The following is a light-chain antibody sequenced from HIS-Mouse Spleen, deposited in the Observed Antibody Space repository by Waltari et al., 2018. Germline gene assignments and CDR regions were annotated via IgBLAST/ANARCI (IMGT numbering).Light chain of an antibody. CDR2: DVS. J-gene: IGLJ3*02. CDR3: CSYAGSSTYWV. CDR1: SSDVGGYNY. V-gene: IGLV2-14*03. Sequence: QSALTQPASVSGSPGQSITISCTGTSSDVGGYNYFSWYQQHPGKAPKLMIYDVSNRPSGVSNRFSGSKSGNTASLTISGLQAEDEADYYCCSYAGSSTYWVFGGGTKLTVL.